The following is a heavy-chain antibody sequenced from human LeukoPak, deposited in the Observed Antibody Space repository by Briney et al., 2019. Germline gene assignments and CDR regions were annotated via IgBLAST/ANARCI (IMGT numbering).Heavy chain of an antibody. D-gene: IGHD4-17*01. V-gene: IGHV3-33*08. CDR1: GFTFGSYS. CDR2: ISYDGTNK. Sequence: GGSLRLSCAASGFTFGSYSMNWVRQAPGRGLEWVALISYDGTNKYYADSVKDRFTISRDNSKITVSLQMNSLRAEDTAVYYCARPQVNDYGDCGIWGQGTMVAVSS. CDR3: ARPQVNDYGDCGI. J-gene: IGHJ3*02.